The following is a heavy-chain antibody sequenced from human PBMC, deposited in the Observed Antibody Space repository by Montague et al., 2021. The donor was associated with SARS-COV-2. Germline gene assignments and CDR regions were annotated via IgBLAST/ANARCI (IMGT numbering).Heavy chain of an antibody. CDR3: ARDRFDFGAGRQGTIDF. J-gene: IGHJ4*02. D-gene: IGHD3-10*01. V-gene: IGHV4-4*07. Sequence: SETLSLTCSVSGDSITNHYWSWIRQPAGKGLEWIGRMHFTGKTNFSPFFNSRPTMSADTSKNQFSLKLTSVTAADTAIYFCARDRFDFGAGRQGTIDFWGQGTLVTVSS. CDR2: MHFTGKT. CDR1: GDSITNHY.